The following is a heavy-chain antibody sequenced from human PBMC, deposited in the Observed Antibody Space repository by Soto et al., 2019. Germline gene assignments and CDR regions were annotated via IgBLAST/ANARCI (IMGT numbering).Heavy chain of an antibody. J-gene: IGHJ3*02. CDR3: ARGSIDHAFDI. V-gene: IGHV3-74*01. CDR1: GFSFSNYW. Sequence: SLRLSCAASGFSFSNYWMHWVRQAPGKGLVWVSRVNNDGRDTIYADSVMGRFTVSRDNAKNTLFLQMNSLRIDDTAMYYCARGSIDHAFDIWGQGTMVTVSS. D-gene: IGHD3-9*01. CDR2: VNNDGRDT.